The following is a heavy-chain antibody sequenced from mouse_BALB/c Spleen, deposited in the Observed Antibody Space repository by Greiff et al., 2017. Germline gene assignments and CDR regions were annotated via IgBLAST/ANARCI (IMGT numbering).Heavy chain of an antibody. CDR1: GYTFTSYV. D-gene: IGHD1-1*01. J-gene: IGHJ1*01. CDR2: INPYNDGT. Sequence: EVQLQQSGPELVKPGASVKMSCKASGYTFTSYVMHWVKQKPGQGLEWIGYINPYNDGTKYNEKFKGKATLTSDKSSSTAYMELSSLTSEDSAVYYCASAYYYGSSPSYWYFDVWGAGTTVTVSS. V-gene: IGHV1-14*01. CDR3: ASAYYYGSSPSYWYFDV.